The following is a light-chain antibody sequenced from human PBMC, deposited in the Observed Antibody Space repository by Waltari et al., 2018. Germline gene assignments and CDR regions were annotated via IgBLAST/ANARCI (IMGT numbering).Light chain of an antibody. CDR1: TMDLVSFNY. Sequence: SALTQPRPLSGSPGQSFTIPCTGTTMDLVSFNYVPWYQQHPGKAPKLIILVVTKRTSGVPDRLSGPKSGNTASLAISGLRAEDEAEYYCCSYAGSYTWVFGGGTKLTVV. CDR3: CSYAGSYTWV. J-gene: IGLJ3*02. CDR2: VVT. V-gene: IGLV2-11*01.